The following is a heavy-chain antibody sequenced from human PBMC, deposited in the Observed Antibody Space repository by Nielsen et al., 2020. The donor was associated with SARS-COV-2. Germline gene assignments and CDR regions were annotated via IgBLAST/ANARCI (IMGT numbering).Heavy chain of an antibody. V-gene: IGHV4-38-2*02. Sequence: WIRQPPGKGLEWIGRTYHSGTTYYNPSLKSRVTISVDTSKNQFSLRLSSVTAADTAVYYCARDWYDYVWGSYRPLNYFDYWGQGTLVTVSS. CDR3: ARDWYDYVWGSYRPLNYFDY. J-gene: IGHJ4*02. D-gene: IGHD3-16*02. CDR2: TYHSGTT.